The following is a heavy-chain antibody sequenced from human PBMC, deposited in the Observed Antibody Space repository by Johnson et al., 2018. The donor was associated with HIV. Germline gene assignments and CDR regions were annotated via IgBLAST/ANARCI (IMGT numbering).Heavy chain of an antibody. CDR3: AKVGLGVLLDAFDI. Sequence: VQLVESGGGVIRPGGSLRLACEASGFTFDDYGMIWVRQAPGKGLEWVSGFNWNGDNTGYADSVKGRFTISRDNSKNTVYLQMNGLRAEDTAVYYCAKVGLGVLLDAFDIWGQGTMVTVSS. CDR2: FNWNGDNT. CDR1: GFTFDDYG. V-gene: IGHV3-20*04. J-gene: IGHJ3*02. D-gene: IGHD3-10*01.